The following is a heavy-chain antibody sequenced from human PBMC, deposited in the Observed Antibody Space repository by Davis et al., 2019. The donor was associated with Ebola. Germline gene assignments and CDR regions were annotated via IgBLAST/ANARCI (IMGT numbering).Heavy chain of an antibody. J-gene: IGHJ5*02. CDR2: ISYDGSNK. CDR3: AKGTTVTTRGWFDP. V-gene: IGHV3-30*18. Sequence: GGSLRLSCAASGFTFSSYGMHWVRQAPGKGLEWVAVISYDGSNKYYADSVKGRFTISRDNSKNTLYLQMNSLRAEDTAVYYCAKGTTVTTRGWFDPWGQGTLVTVSS. D-gene: IGHD4-17*01. CDR1: GFTFSSYG.